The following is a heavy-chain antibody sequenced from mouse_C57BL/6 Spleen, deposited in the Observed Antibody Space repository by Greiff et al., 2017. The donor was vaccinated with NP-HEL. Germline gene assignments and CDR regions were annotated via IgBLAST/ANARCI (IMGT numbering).Heavy chain of an antibody. CDR3: ARWRGNSYAMDY. CDR2: IYPGDGDT. Sequence: VQLQQSGPELVKPGASVKISCKASGYAFSSSWMNWVKQRPGKGLEWIGRIYPGDGDTNYNGKLKGKATLTADKSSSTAYMQLSSLTSEDSAVYFCARWRGNSYAMDYWGQGTSVTVSS. V-gene: IGHV1-82*01. J-gene: IGHJ4*01. D-gene: IGHD2-1*01. CDR1: GYAFSSSW.